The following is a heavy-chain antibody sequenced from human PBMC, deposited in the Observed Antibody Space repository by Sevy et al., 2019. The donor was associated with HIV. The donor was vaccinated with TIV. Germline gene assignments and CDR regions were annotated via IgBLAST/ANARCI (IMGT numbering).Heavy chain of an antibody. J-gene: IGHJ6*02. D-gene: IGHD2-2*01. CDR1: GYTFTSYA. CDR3: ARSGKGRRESPVRYQLLYGMDV. Sequence: ASVKVSCKASGYTFTSYAMNWVRQAPGQGLEWMGWINTNTGNPTYAQGFTGRFVFSLDTSVSTAYLQISSLKAEDTAVYYCARSGKGRRESPVRYQLLYGMDVWGQGTTVTVSS. V-gene: IGHV7-4-1*02. CDR2: INTNTGNP.